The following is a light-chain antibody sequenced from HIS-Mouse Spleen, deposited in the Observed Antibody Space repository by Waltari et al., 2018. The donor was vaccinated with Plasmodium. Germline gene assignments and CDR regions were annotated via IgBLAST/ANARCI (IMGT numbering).Light chain of an antibody. Sequence: PGQSITISCTGTSSDVGSYNLVSWYQQHPGKAPKLMLYEGSKRPSGVSNRFSGSKSGNTASLTISGLQAEDEADYYCCSYAGSSTYVFGTGTKVTVL. CDR3: CSYAGSSTYV. CDR2: EGS. V-gene: IGLV2-23*01. J-gene: IGLJ1*01. CDR1: SSDVGSYNL.